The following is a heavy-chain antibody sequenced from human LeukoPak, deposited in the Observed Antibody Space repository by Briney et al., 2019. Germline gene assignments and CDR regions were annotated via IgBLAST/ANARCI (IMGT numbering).Heavy chain of an antibody. V-gene: IGHV1-3*01. D-gene: IGHD1-14*01. CDR3: ATSITPALMEDFDY. J-gene: IGHJ4*02. CDR2: INAGNGNT. CDR1: GYTFTSYA. Sequence: ASVKVSCKASGYTFTSYAMHWVRQAPGQRLEWMGWINAGNGNTKYSQKFQGRVTITRDTSASTAYMELSSLRSEDTAVYYCATSITPALMEDFDYWGQGTLVTVSS.